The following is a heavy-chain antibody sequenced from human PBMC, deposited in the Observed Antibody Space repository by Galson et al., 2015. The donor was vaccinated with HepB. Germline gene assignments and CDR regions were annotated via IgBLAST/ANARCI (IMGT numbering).Heavy chain of an antibody. J-gene: IGHJ6*02. V-gene: IGHV1-3*01. CDR2: INAGNGNT. CDR3: ARDRITIFGVVIIDEWSGGMDV. CDR1: GYTFTSYA. D-gene: IGHD3-3*01. Sequence: SVKVSCKASGYTFTSYAMHWVRQAPGQRLEWMGWINAGNGNTKYSQKFQGRVTITRDTSASIAYMELSSLRSEDTAVYYCARDRITIFGVVIIDEWSGGMDVWGQGTTVTVSS.